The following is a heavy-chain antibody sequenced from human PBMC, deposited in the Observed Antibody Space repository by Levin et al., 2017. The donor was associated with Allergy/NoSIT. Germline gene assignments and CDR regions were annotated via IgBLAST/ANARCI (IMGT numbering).Heavy chain of an antibody. CDR2: IWNDGSNK. CDR3: ARDSRGMDV. CDR1: GFTFSSYG. J-gene: IGHJ6*02. Sequence: AGGSLRLSCAASGFTFSSYGMHWVRQAPGKGLEWVAVIWNDGSNKYHADSVKGRFTISRDNSKNTLYLQMNSLRAEDTAVYYCARDSRGMDVWGQGTTVTVSS. V-gene: IGHV3-33*01.